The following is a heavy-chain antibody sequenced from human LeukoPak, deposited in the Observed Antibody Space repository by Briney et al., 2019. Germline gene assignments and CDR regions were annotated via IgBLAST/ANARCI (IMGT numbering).Heavy chain of an antibody. CDR1: GGSISSSSYY. CDR3: ARTPGDYWSGFWFEY. Sequence: SETLSLTCTVSGGSISSSSYYWGWIRQPPGKGLEWIGSIYYSGSTYYNPSLKSRVTISVDTSKNQFSPKLNSVIAADTAVYYCARTPGDYWSGFWFEYWGQGSLVTVSS. D-gene: IGHD3-3*01. CDR2: IYYSGST. V-gene: IGHV4-39*07. J-gene: IGHJ4*02.